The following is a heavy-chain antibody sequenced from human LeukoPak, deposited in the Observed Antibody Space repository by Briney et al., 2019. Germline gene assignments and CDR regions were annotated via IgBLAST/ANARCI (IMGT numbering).Heavy chain of an antibody. V-gene: IGHV3-74*01. Sequence: GGSLRLSCAASGFTLSSYWMHWVRQAPGKGLVWVSRINSDGSSTSYADSVKGRFTISRDNAKNTLYLQMNSLRAEDTAVYYCARDSRYCSSTSCSWAFDIWGQGTMVTVSS. D-gene: IGHD2-2*01. CDR2: INSDGSST. J-gene: IGHJ3*02. CDR3: ARDSRYCSSTSCSWAFDI. CDR1: GFTLSSYW.